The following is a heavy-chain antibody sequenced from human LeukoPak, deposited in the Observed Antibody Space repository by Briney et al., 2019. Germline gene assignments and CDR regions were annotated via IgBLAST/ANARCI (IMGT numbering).Heavy chain of an antibody. V-gene: IGHV4-61*02. D-gene: IGHD3-22*01. CDR3: ARFSSYYDSSGYSRYYFDY. CDR1: GASISSGSDY. J-gene: IGHJ4*02. CDR2: IYTSGST. Sequence: SETLSLTCTVSGASISSGSDYWSWIRQPAGKGLEWIRRIYTSGSTNYHPSHKCRVTISVDTSKNQFSLKLSSATAADTAVYYCARFSSYYDSSGYSRYYFDYWGQGTLVTVSS.